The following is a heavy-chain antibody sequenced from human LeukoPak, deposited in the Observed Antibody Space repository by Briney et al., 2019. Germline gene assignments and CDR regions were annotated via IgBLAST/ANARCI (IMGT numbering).Heavy chain of an antibody. V-gene: IGHV3-30*04. Sequence: SGGSLRLSCAPSGFTFRNYAMHWVRQAPGKGLEWVAVISYAGSNEHYADSVKGRFTISRDNAKNSLYLQMNSLRAEDTAVYYCAELGITMIGGVWGKGTTVTISS. CDR3: AELGITMIGGV. D-gene: IGHD3-10*01. J-gene: IGHJ6*04. CDR1: GFTFRNYA. CDR2: ISYAGSNE.